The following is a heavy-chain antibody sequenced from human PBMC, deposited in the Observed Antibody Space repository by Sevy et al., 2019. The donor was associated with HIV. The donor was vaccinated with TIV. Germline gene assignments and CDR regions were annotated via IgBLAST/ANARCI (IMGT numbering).Heavy chain of an antibody. CDR3: STDPIIVLLVTDGMDV. CDR1: GFTFSYAW. J-gene: IGHJ6*02. D-gene: IGHD2-8*02. Sequence: GGSLRLSCVASGFTFSYAWMSWVRQAPGKGLEWVGRIMSKSDGGTTDYAAPVKGRFTISRDDSKNTPYLQMNSLKIEDTAVYYCSTDPIIVLLVTDGMDVWGQGTTVTVSS. CDR2: IMSKSDGGTT. V-gene: IGHV3-15*01.